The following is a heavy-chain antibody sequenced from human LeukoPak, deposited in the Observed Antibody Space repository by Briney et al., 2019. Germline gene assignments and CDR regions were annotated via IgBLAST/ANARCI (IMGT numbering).Heavy chain of an antibody. Sequence: GGSLRLSCAASGFTFSSYGMHWVRQAPGKGLEWVAFIRYDGNSEFYVDSVKGRFTISRDNSKNTLNLQMNSLRAEDTAVYYCARASGDDAFDIWGQGTMVTVSS. CDR2: IRYDGNSE. CDR1: GFTFSSYG. D-gene: IGHD2-15*01. J-gene: IGHJ3*02. CDR3: ARASGDDAFDI. V-gene: IGHV3-30*02.